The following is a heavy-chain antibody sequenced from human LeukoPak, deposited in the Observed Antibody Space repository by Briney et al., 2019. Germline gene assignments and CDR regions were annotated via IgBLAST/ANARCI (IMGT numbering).Heavy chain of an antibody. CDR1: GGTFSSYA. V-gene: IGHV1-18*01. J-gene: IGHJ4*02. CDR2: ISAYNGNT. Sequence: ASVKVSCKASGGTFSSYAISWVRQAPGQGLEWMGWISAYNGNTNYAQKLQGRVTMTTDTSTSTAYMELRSLRSDDTAVYYCARDEAFGVVITLDYRGQGTLVTVSS. CDR3: ARDEAFGVVITLDY. D-gene: IGHD3-3*01.